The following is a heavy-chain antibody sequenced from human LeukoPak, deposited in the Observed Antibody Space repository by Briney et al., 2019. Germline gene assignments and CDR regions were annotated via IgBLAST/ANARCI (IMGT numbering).Heavy chain of an antibody. V-gene: IGHV3-53*01. CDR1: GFTVSSNY. Sequence: GGSLRLSCAASGFTVSSNYMSWVRQAPGKGLEWVSVIYSGGSTYYADSVKGRFTISRDNSKNTLYLQMNSLRAEDTAVYYCARHNYGLSWFDPWGQGTLVTVSS. D-gene: IGHD5-18*01. CDR2: IYSGGST. CDR3: ARHNYGLSWFDP. J-gene: IGHJ5*02.